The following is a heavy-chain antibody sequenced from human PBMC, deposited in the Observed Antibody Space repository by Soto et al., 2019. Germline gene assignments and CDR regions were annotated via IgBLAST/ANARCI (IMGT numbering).Heavy chain of an antibody. D-gene: IGHD2-21*01. CDR2: IYSGGYT. Sequence: PGGSLRLSCAVSGFTVSNNYMSWVRQAPGKGLEGVSVIYSGGYTAYGDSVKGRFTISRDNSKNTLYLQMNSLRADDTAVYYCARYSPTRRYYYYYGMDVWGQGTTVTVSS. V-gene: IGHV3-53*01. J-gene: IGHJ6*02. CDR1: GFTVSNNY. CDR3: ARYSPTRRYYYYYGMDV.